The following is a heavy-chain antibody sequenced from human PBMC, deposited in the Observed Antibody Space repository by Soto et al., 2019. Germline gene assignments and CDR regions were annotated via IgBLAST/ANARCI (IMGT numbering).Heavy chain of an antibody. CDR3: ARVNSGYDTDAFDI. CDR1: GYTFTTYY. Sequence: GASVKVSCKASGYTFTTYYIHWVRQAPGQGLEWMGIINPSGGSATSGGSASYARKFQGRVALTRDTSTSTVYMEVSSLRSEDTAVYYCARVNSGYDTDAFDIWGQGTMVTVSS. J-gene: IGHJ3*02. V-gene: IGHV1-46*01. CDR2: INPSGGSATSGGSA. D-gene: IGHD5-12*01.